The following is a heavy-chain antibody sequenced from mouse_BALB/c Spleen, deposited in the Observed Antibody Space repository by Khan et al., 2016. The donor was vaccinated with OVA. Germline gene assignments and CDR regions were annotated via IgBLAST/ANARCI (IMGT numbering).Heavy chain of an antibody. CDR3: ARSGSGSFGF. V-gene: IGHV1-77*01. CDR2: IYPGSAHT. D-gene: IGHD2-2*01. Sequence: QVQLKQSGAELARPGASVKLSCKTSGYTFTDFYINWVKQRTGQGLEWIGDIYPGSAHTYYNEKFKGKATLTVDKSSSTAYMQLSSLTSEDSAVYFCARSGSGSFGFWGQGTLVTVSA. J-gene: IGHJ3*01. CDR1: GYTFTDFY.